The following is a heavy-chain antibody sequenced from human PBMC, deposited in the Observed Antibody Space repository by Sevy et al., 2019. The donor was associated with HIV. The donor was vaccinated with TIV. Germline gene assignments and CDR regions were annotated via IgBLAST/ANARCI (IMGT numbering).Heavy chain of an antibody. CDR1: GFNFGSYA. V-gene: IGHV3-23*01. CDR2: ISGSGGST. J-gene: IGHJ3*02. D-gene: IGHD3-22*01. CDR3: AKDNHYDSRGYYYGMRPSEGAFDI. Sequence: GGSLRLSCAASGFNFGSYAMSWVRQAPGKGLEWVSAISGSGGSTYYADSVKGRFTISRDNSKYTLDLQMNSLRAEDTAIYYCAKDNHYDSRGYYYGMRPSEGAFDIWGQGTMVTVSS.